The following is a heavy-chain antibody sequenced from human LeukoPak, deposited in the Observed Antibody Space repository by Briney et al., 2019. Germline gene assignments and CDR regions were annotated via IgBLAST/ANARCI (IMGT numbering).Heavy chain of an antibody. J-gene: IGHJ4*02. CDR2: IYSSGST. V-gene: IGHV4-59*01. CDR3: ARGGGYDHLDY. CDR1: GGSINTYY. D-gene: IGHD5-12*01. Sequence: SETLSLTCTVSGGSINTYYWSWIRQPPGKGLEWIGYIYSSGSTNYNPSLKSRVTISVDTSKNKFSLKLSSVTAADTAVYFCARGGGYDHLDYWGPGTLVTVSS.